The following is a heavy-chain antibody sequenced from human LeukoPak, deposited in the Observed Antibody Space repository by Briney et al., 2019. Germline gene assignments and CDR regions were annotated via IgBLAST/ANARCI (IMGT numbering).Heavy chain of an antibody. CDR3: ARVAEYSSGWYDHFDY. V-gene: IGHV7-4-1*02. CDR2: INTNTGNP. CDR1: GYSFTSYA. J-gene: IGHJ4*02. Sequence: RASVKVSCKASGYSFTSYAMNWVRQAPGQGLEWMGWINTNTGNPTYAQGFTGRCVFSLDTSVSTAYLQISSLKAENTAVYSCARVAEYSSGWYDHFDYWGQGTLVTVSS. D-gene: IGHD6-19*01.